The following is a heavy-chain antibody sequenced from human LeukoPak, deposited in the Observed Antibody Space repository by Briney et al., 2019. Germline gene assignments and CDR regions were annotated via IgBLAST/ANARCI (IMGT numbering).Heavy chain of an antibody. J-gene: IGHJ4*02. V-gene: IGHV4-59*12. Sequence: SETLSLTCTVSGGSISSYYWSWIRQPPGKGLEWIGYIYYSGSTNYNPSLKSRVTISIDTSKNQFSLQLNSVTPEDTAVYYCARGKNNAFDYWGQGTLVTVSS. CDR1: GGSISSYY. CDR3: ARGKNNAFDY. D-gene: IGHD2/OR15-2a*01. CDR2: IYYSGST.